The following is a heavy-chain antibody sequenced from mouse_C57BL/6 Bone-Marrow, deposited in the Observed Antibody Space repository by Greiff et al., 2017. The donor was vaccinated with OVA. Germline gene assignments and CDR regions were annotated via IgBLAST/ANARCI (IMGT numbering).Heavy chain of an antibody. V-gene: IGHV1-42*01. CDR2: INPSTGGT. Sequence: EVKLQESGPELVKPGASVKISCKASGYSFTGYYMNWVKQSPEKSLEWIGEINPSTGGTTYNQKFKAKATLTVDKSSSTAYMQLKSLTSEDSAVYYCARQGYYLYYFDDWGQGTTLTVSS. D-gene: IGHD2-3*01. CDR1: GYSFTGYY. J-gene: IGHJ2*01. CDR3: ARQGYYLYYFDD.